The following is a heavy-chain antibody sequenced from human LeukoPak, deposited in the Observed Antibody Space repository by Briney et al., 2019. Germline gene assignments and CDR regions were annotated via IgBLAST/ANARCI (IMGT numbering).Heavy chain of an antibody. Sequence: GASVKVSCKASGYTFTGYYMHWVRQAPGQGLEWMGWINPNSGGTNYAQKFQGRVTMTRDTSISTAYMELSRLRSDDTAVYYCARTRVVPAAIGGGNWFDPWGQGTLSPSPQ. V-gene: IGHV1-2*02. CDR1: GYTFTGYY. D-gene: IGHD2-2*02. CDR2: INPNSGGT. J-gene: IGHJ5*02. CDR3: ARTRVVPAAIGGGNWFDP.